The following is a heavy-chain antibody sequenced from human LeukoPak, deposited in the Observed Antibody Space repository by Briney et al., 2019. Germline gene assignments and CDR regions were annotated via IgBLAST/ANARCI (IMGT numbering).Heavy chain of an antibody. CDR1: AFTFSNYA. D-gene: IGHD7-27*01. CDR3: AKDSGDIGLPQAPAPRY. Sequence: GGSLRLSCAASAFTFSNYAMSWVRQAPGKGLEWVSTLSATVSDGGAYYADSVKGRFTISRDNSKNTLYLQMNSLRAEDTAVYYCAKDSGDIGLPQAPAPRYWGQGTLVTVSS. J-gene: IGHJ4*02. V-gene: IGHV3-23*01. CDR2: LSATVSDGGA.